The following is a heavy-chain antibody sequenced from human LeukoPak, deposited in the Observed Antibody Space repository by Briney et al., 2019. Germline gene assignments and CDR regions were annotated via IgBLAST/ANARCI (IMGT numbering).Heavy chain of an antibody. J-gene: IGHJ5*01. CDR2: ISSSSSYI. Sequence: GGSLRLSCAASGFTFSSYSMNWVRQAPGKGLEWVSSISSSSSYIYYADSVKGRLTIARDNSKNTLHLQMNSLGPEDTAIYFCARRNRAYADSWGQGTLVTVSS. D-gene: IGHD2-21*01. CDR3: ARRNRAYADS. CDR1: GFTFSSYS. V-gene: IGHV3-21*01.